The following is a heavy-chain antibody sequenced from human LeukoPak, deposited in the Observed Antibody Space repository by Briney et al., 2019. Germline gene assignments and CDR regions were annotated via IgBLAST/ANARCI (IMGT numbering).Heavy chain of an antibody. CDR3: ARERTSCTNGVCRTPRWFDP. V-gene: IGHV4-4*07. Sequence: SLENLSLTCTVSGGSISTYYWTWIRQPAGKGLGWIGHIYISGTTNYSPSLKSRVTMSVDTSKNQFSLKLSSVTAADTAVYYCARERTSCTNGVCRTPRWFDPWGQGILVTVSS. CDR2: IYISGTT. D-gene: IGHD2-8*01. J-gene: IGHJ5*02. CDR1: GGSISTYY.